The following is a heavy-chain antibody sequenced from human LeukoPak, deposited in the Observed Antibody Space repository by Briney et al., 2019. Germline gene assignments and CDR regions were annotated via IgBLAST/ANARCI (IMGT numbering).Heavy chain of an antibody. CDR3: VRGSSGTAVRGVSWAWFDP. CDR2: IKQDGSGK. D-gene: IGHD3-10*01. J-gene: IGHJ5*02. CDR1: GFTFSNYW. Sequence: GGSLRLSCVASGFTFSNYWMSWVRQAPGKGLEWVANIKQDGSGKYFVDSVKGRFTISRDNVKNSLYLQMNSLRAEDTAVYYCVRGSSGTAVRGVSWAWFDPWGQGTLVTVSS. V-gene: IGHV3-7*05.